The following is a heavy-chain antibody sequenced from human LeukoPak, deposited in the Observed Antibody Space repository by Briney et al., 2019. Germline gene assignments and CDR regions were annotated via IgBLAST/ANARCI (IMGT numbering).Heavy chain of an antibody. CDR3: VRGSSGTYRGSYNWFDP. CDR1: GYTFTSYD. V-gene: IGHV1-8*01. D-gene: IGHD3-10*01. J-gene: IGHJ5*02. Sequence: GASVKVSCKASGYTFTSYDINWVRQATGQGLEWMGWMNPNSGNTGYAQKFQGRVTMTRNTSISTAYMELSSLRFEDTAVYYCVRGSSGTYRGSYNWFDPWDQGTLVTVSS. CDR2: MNPNSGNT.